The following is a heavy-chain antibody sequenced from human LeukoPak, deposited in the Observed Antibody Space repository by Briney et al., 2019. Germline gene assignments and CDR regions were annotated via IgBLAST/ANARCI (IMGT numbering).Heavy chain of an antibody. CDR2: INPSGGST. D-gene: IGHD6-6*01. J-gene: IGHJ3*02. CDR3: ARDNSSSNTFNI. CDR1: GGTFSSYA. Sequence: ASVKVSCKASGGTFSSYAISWVRQAPGQGLEWMGIINPSGGSTSYAQKFQGRVTLTRDTSTSTVYMELSRLRSEDTAVYYCARDNSSSNTFNIWGQGTMVTVSS. V-gene: IGHV1-46*01.